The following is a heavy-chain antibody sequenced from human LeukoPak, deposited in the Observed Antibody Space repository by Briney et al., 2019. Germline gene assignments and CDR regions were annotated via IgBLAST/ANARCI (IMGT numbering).Heavy chain of an antibody. CDR3: ARGPPTTVVKRNYFDF. V-gene: IGHV4-59*12. CDR1: GGSLSNYY. J-gene: IGHJ4*02. CDR2: IYSSGTA. Sequence: SETLSLTCTVSGGSLSNYYWTWIRQTPGKGLEWIGYIYSSGTANYNPSLKSRVSISQDTSKNQFSLNLSSVTAADTAVYYCARGPPTTVVKRNYFDFWGQGTLVTVSS. D-gene: IGHD4-23*01.